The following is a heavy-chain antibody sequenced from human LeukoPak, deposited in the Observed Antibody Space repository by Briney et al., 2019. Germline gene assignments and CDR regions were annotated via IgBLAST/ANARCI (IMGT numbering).Heavy chain of an antibody. CDR2: ISSHGGNT. D-gene: IGHD4-23*01. CDR3: ARARGAGGNSGWRCYIDL. J-gene: IGHJ2*01. Sequence: PGGSLTLSCAGCGFTFSNYVMHGVRQAPGKGLEYVSAISSHGGNTYYADSVKGRISISRDNSKNILFLQMDILSTDDTAVYYCARARGAGGNSGWRCYIDLWGRGTLVTVSS. V-gene: IGHV3-64*02. CDR1: GFTFSNYV.